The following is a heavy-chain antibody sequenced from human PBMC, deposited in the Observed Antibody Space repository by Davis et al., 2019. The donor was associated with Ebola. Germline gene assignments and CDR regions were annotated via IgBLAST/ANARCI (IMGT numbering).Heavy chain of an antibody. D-gene: IGHD1-26*01. CDR1: GFTFSSYE. Sequence: GESLKISCAASGFTFSSYEMNWVRQAPGKGLEWVSYISSSSSIIYYADPVKGRFTISRDNAKNSLYLQMNSLRDEDTAVYYCAREAYSGTLRFDYWGQGTLVTVSS. CDR3: AREAYSGTLRFDY. V-gene: IGHV3-48*02. J-gene: IGHJ4*02. CDR2: ISSSSSII.